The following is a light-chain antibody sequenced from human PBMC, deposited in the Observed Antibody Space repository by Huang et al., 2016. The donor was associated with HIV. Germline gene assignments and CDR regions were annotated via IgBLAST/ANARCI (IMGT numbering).Light chain of an antibody. J-gene: IGKJ1*01. CDR3: QHGT. CDR2: AAS. CDR1: QIVTSN. Sequence: IVLTQSQDTVSASPGETATLSCRASQIVTSNLAWYQQKPGQAPRLLIYAASSRATNIPARFSGSGYGTEFTLTITSLQSEDFAVYYCQHGTFGQGTKVEIK. V-gene: IGKV3D-15*01.